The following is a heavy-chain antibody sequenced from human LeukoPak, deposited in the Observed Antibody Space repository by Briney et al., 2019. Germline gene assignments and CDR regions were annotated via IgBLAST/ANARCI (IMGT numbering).Heavy chain of an antibody. V-gene: IGHV3-7*03. D-gene: IGHD5-12*01. J-gene: IGHJ4*02. CDR2: IKEDGSDK. Sequence: GGSLRLSCAASGFTFSTYWMTWVRQAPGKGLEWVANIKEDGSDKYYVDSVKGRFTISRDNAKNSLYLQMNNLRAEDTAVYYCARAEGATMLDYWGQGTLVTVSS. CDR3: ARAEGATMLDY. CDR1: GFTFSTYW.